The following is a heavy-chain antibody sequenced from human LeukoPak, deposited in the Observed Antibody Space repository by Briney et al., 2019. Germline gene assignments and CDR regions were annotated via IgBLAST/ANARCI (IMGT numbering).Heavy chain of an antibody. CDR2: GYYSGST. J-gene: IGHJ5*02. CDR3: ARDPYTSGYSASFDP. V-gene: IGHV4-59*01. Sequence: KPSETLSLTCTVSGGSIGSYYWHWIRQPPGKGLEWIGYGYYSGSTSYNPSLKSRVTISVDTSKNRFSLKLSSVTAADSAVYYCARDPYTSGYSASFDPWGQGTLVTVS. D-gene: IGHD2-21*01. CDR1: GGSIGSYY.